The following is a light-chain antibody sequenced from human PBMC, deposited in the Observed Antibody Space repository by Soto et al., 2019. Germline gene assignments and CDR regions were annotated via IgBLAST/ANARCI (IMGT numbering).Light chain of an antibody. CDR2: EVS. V-gene: IGLV2-14*01. Sequence: QSVLTQPASVSGSPEQSITISCTGTSSDVGAYNYVSWYQHHPGKAPKLMVYEVSRRPSGISNRFSGSKSGNTASLTISGLQAEDEADYYCSSYTSNSTVVIGGGTKVTVL. CDR3: SSYTSNSTVV. CDR1: SSDVGAYNY. J-gene: IGLJ2*01.